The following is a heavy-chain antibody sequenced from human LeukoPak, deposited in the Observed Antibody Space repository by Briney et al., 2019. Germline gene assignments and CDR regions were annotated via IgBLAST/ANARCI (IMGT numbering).Heavy chain of an antibody. CDR2: IDPGDSDT. CDR3: ARDAIVGATQGYFDL. J-gene: IGHJ2*01. D-gene: IGHD1-26*01. CDR1: GYSFSTYW. V-gene: IGHV5-51*01. Sequence: GESLKISCKGSGYSFSTYWIGWVRQMPGKGLEWMGIIDPGDSDTRYSPSFQGQVTISADKSISTAYLQWSNLKASDTAMYFCARDAIVGATQGYFDLWGRGTLVTVSS.